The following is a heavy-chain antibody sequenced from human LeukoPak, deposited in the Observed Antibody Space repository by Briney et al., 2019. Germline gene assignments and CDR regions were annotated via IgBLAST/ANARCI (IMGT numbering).Heavy chain of an antibody. Sequence: SETLSLTCTVSGGSISSGSYYWTWIRQPAGKGLEWIGRIYTSGSTNYNPSLKSRVTISVDTSKNQFSLKLSSVTAADTAVYYCARYVRTYHGFDPWGQGTLVTVSS. CDR3: ARYVRTYHGFDP. CDR1: GGSISSGSYY. CDR2: IYTSGST. D-gene: IGHD1-14*01. V-gene: IGHV4-61*02. J-gene: IGHJ5*02.